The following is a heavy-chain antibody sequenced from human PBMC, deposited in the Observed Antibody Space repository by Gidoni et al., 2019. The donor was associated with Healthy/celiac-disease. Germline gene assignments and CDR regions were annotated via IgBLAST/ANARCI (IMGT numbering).Heavy chain of an antibody. D-gene: IGHD3-3*01. CDR1: GFTFSSYS. CDR2: ISSSSSTI. V-gene: IGHV3-48*01. J-gene: IGHJ2*01. Sequence: EVQLVESGGGLVQPGGSLRLSCAGPGFTFSSYSMHWVRQAPGKGLEWVSYISSSSSTIYYADSVKGRFTISRDNAKNSLYLQMNSLRAEDTAVYYCARDSTYYDFWSGYRNWYFDLWGRGTLVTVSS. CDR3: ARDSTYYDFWSGYRNWYFDL.